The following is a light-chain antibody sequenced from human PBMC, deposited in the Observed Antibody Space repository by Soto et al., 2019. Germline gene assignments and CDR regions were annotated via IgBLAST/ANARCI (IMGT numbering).Light chain of an antibody. J-gene: IGLJ2*01. Sequence: QSALTQPPSASGSPGQSVTISCTGSSSDVGGHNHVSWYQQHPGKAPRLMIYEVSKRPSGVPDRFSGSKSVNTASLTVSGLQAEVEADYYCSSYAGSMNLIFGGGTKLTVL. CDR3: SSYAGSMNLI. CDR2: EVS. CDR1: SSDVGGHNH. V-gene: IGLV2-8*01.